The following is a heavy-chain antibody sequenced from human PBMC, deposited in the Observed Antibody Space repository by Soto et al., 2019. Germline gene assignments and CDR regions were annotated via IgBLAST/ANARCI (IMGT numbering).Heavy chain of an antibody. CDR3: AVVKGADSYYYGMDV. Sequence: KVSCKASGGTFSSYAISWVRQAPGQGLEWMGGIIPIFGTANYAQKFQGRVTITADKSTSTAYMELSSLRSEDTAVYYCAVVKGADSYYYGMDVWGQGTTVTVSS. J-gene: IGHJ6*02. CDR2: IIPIFGTA. D-gene: IGHD2-15*01. V-gene: IGHV1-69*06. CDR1: GGTFSSYA.